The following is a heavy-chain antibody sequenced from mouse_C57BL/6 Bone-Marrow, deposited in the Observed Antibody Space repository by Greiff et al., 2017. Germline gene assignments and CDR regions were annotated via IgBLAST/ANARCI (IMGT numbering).Heavy chain of an antibody. J-gene: IGHJ1*03. Sequence: EVKLVESGGDLVKPGGSLKLSCAASGFTFSSYGMSWVRQTPDKRLEWVATISSGGSYTYYPDSVKGRFTISRDNAKNTLYLQMSSLKSEDTAMYYCARHSRFITTVVAWYFDVWGTGTTVTVSS. CDR1: GFTFSSYG. V-gene: IGHV5-6*01. CDR3: ARHSRFITTVVAWYFDV. CDR2: ISSGGSYT. D-gene: IGHD1-1*01.